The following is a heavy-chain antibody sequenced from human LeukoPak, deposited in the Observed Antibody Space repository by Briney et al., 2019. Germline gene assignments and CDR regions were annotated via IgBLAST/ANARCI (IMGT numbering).Heavy chain of an antibody. J-gene: IGHJ4*02. D-gene: IGHD5-24*01. CDR3: ASMATITGDFDY. CDR1: GFTFSSYG. CDR2: ISYDGSNK. Sequence: QPGRSLRLSCAASGFTFSSYGMHWVRQAPGKGLEWVAVISYDGSNKYYADSVKGRFTISRDNSKNTLYLQMNSLRAEDTAVYYCASMATITGDFDYWGQGTLVTVSS. V-gene: IGHV3-30*03.